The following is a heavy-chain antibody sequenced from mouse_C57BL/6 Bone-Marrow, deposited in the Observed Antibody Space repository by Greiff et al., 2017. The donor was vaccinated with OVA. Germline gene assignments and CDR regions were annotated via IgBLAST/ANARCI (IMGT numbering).Heavy chain of an antibody. CDR2: IRNKANGYTT. V-gene: IGHV7-3*01. CDR3: ARLYGNYGAY. Sequence: EVKLVESGGGLVQPGGSLSLSCAASGFTFTDYYMSWVRQPPGKALEWLGFIRNKANGYTTEYSASVKGRFTISRDNSQSILYLQMNALRAKDSATYYCARLYGNYGAYWGQGTLVTVSA. D-gene: IGHD2-1*01. CDR1: GFTFTDYY. J-gene: IGHJ3*01.